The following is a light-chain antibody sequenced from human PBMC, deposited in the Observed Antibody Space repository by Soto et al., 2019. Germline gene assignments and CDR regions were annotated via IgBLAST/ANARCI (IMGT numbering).Light chain of an antibody. Sequence: QPVLTQPPSVSAAPGQKVTISCSGSSSNIGNNYVSWYQQLPGTAPKLLIYDNNKRPSGIPDRFSGSKSGTSATLGITGLQTGDEADYYCGTWDSSLSGVFGGGTKLTVL. J-gene: IGLJ2*01. CDR2: DNN. CDR3: GTWDSSLSGV. V-gene: IGLV1-51*01. CDR1: SSNIGNNY.